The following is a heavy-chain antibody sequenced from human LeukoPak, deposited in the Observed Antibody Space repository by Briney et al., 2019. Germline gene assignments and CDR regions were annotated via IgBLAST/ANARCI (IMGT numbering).Heavy chain of an antibody. CDR1: GFTFSSYS. Sequence: GSLRLSCAASGFTFSSYSMNWGRQAPGKGLEWVSSISSSSSYIYYADSVKGRFTISRDNAKNSLYLQMNSLRAEDTAVYYCARDRGYCSSTSCYLIFDYWGQGTLVTVSS. D-gene: IGHD2-2*01. V-gene: IGHV3-21*01. CDR2: ISSSSSYI. J-gene: IGHJ4*02. CDR3: ARDRGYCSSTSCYLIFDY.